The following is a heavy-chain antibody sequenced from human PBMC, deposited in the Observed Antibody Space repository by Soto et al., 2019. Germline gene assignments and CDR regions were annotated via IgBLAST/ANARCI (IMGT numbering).Heavy chain of an antibody. CDR3: ARGLYDYGDGYYYYYYMDV. V-gene: IGHV1-2*04. CDR1: GDTITGYY. J-gene: IGHJ6*03. Sequence: ASVKASCKASGDTITGYYMHWVRQAPGQGLEWMGWINPNSGGTNYAQKFQGWVTMTRDTSISTAYMELSRLRSDDTAVYYCARGLYDYGDGYYYYYYMDVWGKGTTVTVSS. CDR2: INPNSGGT. D-gene: IGHD4-17*01.